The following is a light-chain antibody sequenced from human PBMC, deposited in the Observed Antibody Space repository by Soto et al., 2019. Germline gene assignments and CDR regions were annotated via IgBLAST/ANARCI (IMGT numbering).Light chain of an antibody. V-gene: IGKV1-39*01. Sequence: DIQMTPSQSSLSASVLDRVTITCRSSLPISNSLNWYQKKPGKAPNLLIYGTSGVHSGVPSRFSGSGSGTDFNLTISSLQREDFATYYCQKSYSSSWKFGQGTKVDIK. CDR1: LPISNS. J-gene: IGKJ1*01. CDR3: QKSYSSSWK. CDR2: GTS.